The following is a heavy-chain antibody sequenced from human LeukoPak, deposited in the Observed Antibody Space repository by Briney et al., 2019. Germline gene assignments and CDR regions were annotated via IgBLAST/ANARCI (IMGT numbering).Heavy chain of an antibody. CDR1: GFTVSGNY. D-gene: IGHD3-3*01. J-gene: IGHJ4*02. Sequence: GGSLRLSCAASGFTVSGNYMSWVRQAPGKGLEWVSVIYSGGSTYYADSVKGRFTISRDNSKNTLYLQMSSLRAEDTAFYYCAKAELGVDTFFDYWGQGTLVTVSS. V-gene: IGHV3-66*01. CDR3: AKAELGVDTFFDY. CDR2: IYSGGST.